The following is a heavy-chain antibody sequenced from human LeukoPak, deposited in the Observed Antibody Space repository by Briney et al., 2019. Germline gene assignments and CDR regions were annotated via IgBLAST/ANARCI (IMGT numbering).Heavy chain of an antibody. D-gene: IGHD3-22*01. Sequence: VASVKVSCKASGGTFSSYAISWVRQAPGQGLEWMGGIIPIFGTANYAQKFQGRVTITADESTSTAYMELSSLRSEDTAVYYGASHRPNDSSGYYINYYYYGMDVWGQGTTVTVSS. J-gene: IGHJ6*02. CDR3: ASHRPNDSSGYYINYYYYGMDV. CDR2: IIPIFGTA. V-gene: IGHV1-69*01. CDR1: GGTFSSYA.